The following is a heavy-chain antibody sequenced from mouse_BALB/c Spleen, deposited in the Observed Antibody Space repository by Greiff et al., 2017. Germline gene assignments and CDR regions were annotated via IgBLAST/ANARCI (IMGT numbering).Heavy chain of an antibody. CDR1: GFTFSDYY. D-gene: IGHD2-14*01. V-gene: IGHV5-4*02. Sequence: EVNVVESGGGLVKPGGSLKLSCAASGFTFSDYYMYWVRQTPEKRLEWVATISDGGSYTYYPDSVKGRFTISRDHAKNNLYLQMSSLKSEDTAMYYGARDRGYDVSAWFAYWGQGTLVTVSA. CDR2: ISDGGSYT. J-gene: IGHJ3*01. CDR3: ARDRGYDVSAWFAY.